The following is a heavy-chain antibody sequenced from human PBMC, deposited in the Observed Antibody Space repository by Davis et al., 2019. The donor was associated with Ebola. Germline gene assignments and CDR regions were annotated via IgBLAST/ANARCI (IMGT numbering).Heavy chain of an antibody. CDR2: IKQDGSEK. CDR1: GFTFSSHW. V-gene: IGHV3-7*01. Sequence: GESLKISCAASGFTFSSHWMNWVRQAPGKGLEWVASIKQDGSEKYYVDSVKGRFTISRDNAKNSLYLQMNSLRAEDTAVYYCLYGMDVWGQGTTVTVSS. J-gene: IGHJ6*02. CDR3: LYGMDV.